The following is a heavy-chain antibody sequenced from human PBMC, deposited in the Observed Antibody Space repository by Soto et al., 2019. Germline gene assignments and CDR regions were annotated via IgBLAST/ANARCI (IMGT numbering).Heavy chain of an antibody. CDR2: IYYSGST. CDR1: GGSVSSGSYY. D-gene: IGHD6-6*01. CDR3: ARDRIETWGDSSSGFDY. Sequence: TETLSLTCTVSGGSVSSGSYYWSWIRQPPGKGLEWIGYIYYSGSTNYNPSLKSRVTISVDTSKNQFSLKLSSVTAADTAVYYCARDRIETWGDSSSGFDYWGQGTLVTVSS. V-gene: IGHV4-61*01. J-gene: IGHJ4*02.